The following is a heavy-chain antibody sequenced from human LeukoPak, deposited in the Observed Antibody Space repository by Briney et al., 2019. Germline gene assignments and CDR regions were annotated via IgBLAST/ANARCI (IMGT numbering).Heavy chain of an antibody. CDR3: ARSQRYCSSTSCYWSAFDI. Sequence: SETLSLTCAVYGGSFSGYYWSWIRQPPGKGLEWIGEINHSGSTNYNPSPKSRVTISVDTSKNQFSLKLSSVTAADTAVYYCARSQRYCSSTSCYWSAFDIWGQGTMVTVSS. CDR2: INHSGST. J-gene: IGHJ3*02. D-gene: IGHD2-2*01. V-gene: IGHV4-34*01. CDR1: GGSFSGYY.